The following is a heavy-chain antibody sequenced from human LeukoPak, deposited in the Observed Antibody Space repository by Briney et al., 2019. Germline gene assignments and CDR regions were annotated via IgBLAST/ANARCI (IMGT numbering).Heavy chain of an antibody. V-gene: IGHV3-66*02. CDR2: IYSGGST. Sequence: PGGSLRLSCAAPGFTVSSNYMSWVRQAPGKGLEWVSVIYSGGSTYYADSVKGRFTISRDNSKNTLYLQMNSLRAEDTAVYYCATGYSSSWYTHYYYMDVWGKGTTVTVSS. CDR3: ATGYSSSWYTHYYYMDV. CDR1: GFTVSSNY. J-gene: IGHJ6*03. D-gene: IGHD6-13*01.